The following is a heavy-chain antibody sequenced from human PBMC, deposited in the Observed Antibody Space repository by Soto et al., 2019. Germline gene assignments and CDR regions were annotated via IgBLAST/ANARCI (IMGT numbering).Heavy chain of an antibody. Sequence: SETLSLTCTVSGGSISSGGYYWSWIRQHPGKGLEWIGYIYYSGSTYYNPSLKSRVTISVDTSKNQFSLKLSSVTAADTAVYYCARDQPDYGDYAFDYWGQGTLVIVSS. V-gene: IGHV4-31*03. J-gene: IGHJ4*02. CDR2: IYYSGST. D-gene: IGHD4-17*01. CDR3: ARDQPDYGDYAFDY. CDR1: GGSISSGGYY.